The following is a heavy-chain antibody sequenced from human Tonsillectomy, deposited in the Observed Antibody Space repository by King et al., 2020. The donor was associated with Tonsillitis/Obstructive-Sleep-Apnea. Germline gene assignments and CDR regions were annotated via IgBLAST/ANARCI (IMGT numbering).Heavy chain of an antibody. Sequence: VQLVESGGGVVQPGRSLRLSCAATGFTFNKYGMHWVRQAPGKGLEWVAVISYDGSNKYYADSVKGRFTISRDNSKNTLYLQMNSLRAEDTAVYYCAKASYYAPPQWSFDYWGQGTLVTVSS. CDR2: ISYDGSNK. D-gene: IGHD3-10*01. V-gene: IGHV3-30*18. CDR3: AKASYYAPPQWSFDY. J-gene: IGHJ4*02. CDR1: GFTFNKYG.